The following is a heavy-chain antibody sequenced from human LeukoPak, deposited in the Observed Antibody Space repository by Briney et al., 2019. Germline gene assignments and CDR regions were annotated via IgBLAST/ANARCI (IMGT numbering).Heavy chain of an antibody. V-gene: IGHV3-23*01. CDR2: VSGRTDGP. CDR1: GFTFSSYS. J-gene: IGHJ4*02. D-gene: IGHD4-23*01. CDR3: AKDPLAYGGHYFDY. Sequence: GGSLRLSCAASGFTFSSYSMNWVRQAPGKGLEWVSTVSGRTDGPYYADSVKGRFTISRDNSKNTLYLRINSLRAEDTAVYYCAKDPLAYGGHYFDYWGQGVLVTVSS.